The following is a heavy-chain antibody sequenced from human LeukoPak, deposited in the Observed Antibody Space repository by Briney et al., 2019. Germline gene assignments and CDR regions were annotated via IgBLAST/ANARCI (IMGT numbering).Heavy chain of an antibody. V-gene: IGHV3-30*12. CDR3: ARDSDTSGNHWFFDV. J-gene: IGHJ2*01. CDR2: IDPDGNDN. Sequence: GTSLRLSCAASGFTFHNFGMVWVRQAPGKGLQWVAAIDPDGNDNYYADSARGRFVTSRDNSKNTLYLQIYSLTVVDTAVYYCARDSDTSGNHWFFDVWGRGTLVIASS. CDR1: GFTFHNFG. D-gene: IGHD6-19*01.